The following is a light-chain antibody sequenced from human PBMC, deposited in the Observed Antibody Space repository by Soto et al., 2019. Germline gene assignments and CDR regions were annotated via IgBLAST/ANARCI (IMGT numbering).Light chain of an antibody. Sequence: QSVLTQPRSVSGSPGQSVTTSCTGTSSDVGGYNYVSWYQQHPGKAPKLMIYDVSKRPSGVPDRFSGSKSGNTASLTISGLQAEDEADYYCCSYAGRSTLYVLGTGTKVTVL. V-gene: IGLV2-11*01. CDR3: CSYAGRSTLYV. CDR2: DVS. CDR1: SSDVGGYNY. J-gene: IGLJ1*01.